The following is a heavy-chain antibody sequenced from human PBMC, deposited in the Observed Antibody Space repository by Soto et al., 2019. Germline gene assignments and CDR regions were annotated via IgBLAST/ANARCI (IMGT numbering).Heavy chain of an antibody. Sequence: GWSLRLSCTASGFTFSNYYMSWIRQAPGKGLEWVSYSSNSGTYTRYADSVKGRFSISRDNAKNSLYLQISNLRGEDTATYYCARSGDNYNLLDYWGQGTPVTVSS. D-gene: IGHD1-1*01. CDR1: GFTFSNYY. V-gene: IGHV3-11*06. CDR2: SSNSGTYT. J-gene: IGHJ4*02. CDR3: ARSGDNYNLLDY.